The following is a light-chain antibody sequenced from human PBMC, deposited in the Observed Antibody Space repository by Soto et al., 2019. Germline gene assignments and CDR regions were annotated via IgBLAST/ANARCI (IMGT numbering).Light chain of an antibody. V-gene: IGKV1-39*01. J-gene: IGKJ1*01. CDR2: AAS. CDR1: QSMSSY. Sequence: DIQMTQSPSSLSASIGDRVTITCRASQSMSSYLNWYQQKPGQAPKLLIYAASSLQSGVPSRFSGSGSGTDFTLTISSLQPEDFATYYCQQSYSTPVAFGQGTKVEIK. CDR3: QQSYSTPVA.